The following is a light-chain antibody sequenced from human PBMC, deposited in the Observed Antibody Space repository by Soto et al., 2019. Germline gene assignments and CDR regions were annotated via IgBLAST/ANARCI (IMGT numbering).Light chain of an antibody. Sequence: AIRMTQSPSSLSASTGDRVTITCRASQGISSYLAWYQQKPGKAPKLLIYAASTLQSGVPSRFSGSGSGTDFTLTISSLQPDDFATYYCQQYNSAPLTFGGGTKVDIK. CDR3: QQYNSAPLT. V-gene: IGKV1-8*01. J-gene: IGKJ4*01. CDR2: AAS. CDR1: QGISSY.